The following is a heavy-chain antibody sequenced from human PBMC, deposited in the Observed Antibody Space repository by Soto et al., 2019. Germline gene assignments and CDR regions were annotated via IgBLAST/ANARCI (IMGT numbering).Heavy chain of an antibody. V-gene: IGHV3-15*01. J-gene: IGHJ4*02. CDR2: IKSKTDGGTT. D-gene: IGHD6-6*01. CDR1: GFTFSNAW. Sequence: GGSLRLSCAASGFTFSNAWMSWVRQAPGKGLEWVGRIKSKTDGGTTDYAAPVKGRFTISRDDSKNTLYLQMNSLKTEDTAVYYCTTVDWDSSSVASEYFDYWGQGTLVTVS. CDR3: TTVDWDSSSVASEYFDY.